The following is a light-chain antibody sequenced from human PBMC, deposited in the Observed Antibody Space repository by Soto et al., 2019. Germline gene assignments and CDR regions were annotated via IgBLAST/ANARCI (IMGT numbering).Light chain of an antibody. CDR2: EVT. V-gene: IGLV2-14*01. Sequence: QSVLTQPASVSGSPGQSITISCSGTSSDVGGYNYVSWYQQHPGKAPKLLIYEVTNRPSGVSNRFSGSKFGITASLTISGLQAEDEADYYCSSYTSFSTVLFGGGTQLTVL. CDR3: SSYTSFSTVL. J-gene: IGLJ2*01. CDR1: SSDVGGYNY.